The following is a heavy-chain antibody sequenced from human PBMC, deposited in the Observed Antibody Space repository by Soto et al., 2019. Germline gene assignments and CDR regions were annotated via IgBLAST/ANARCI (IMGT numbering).Heavy chain of an antibody. CDR2: VYYSRTT. CDR3: VTVNLVGAAYDFDY. CDR1: GGSIRNGDYY. V-gene: IGHV4-30-4*01. J-gene: IGHJ4*02. D-gene: IGHD1-26*01. Sequence: QVQLQEWGPGLVKPSQTLSLTCTVSGGSIRNGDYYWGWIRQPPGKGLEWIGYVYYSRTTYSHPSRKSRVTISVDTSENEFSLRLSSVTAADTAVYYCVTVNLVGAAYDFDYWGPGTLVTVSS.